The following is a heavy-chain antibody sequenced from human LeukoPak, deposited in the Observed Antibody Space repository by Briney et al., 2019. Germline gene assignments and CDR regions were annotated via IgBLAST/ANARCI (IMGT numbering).Heavy chain of an antibody. V-gene: IGHV3-23*01. CDR2: ISGRGGST. J-gene: IGHJ4*02. D-gene: IGHD6-19*01. CDR3: AKVPQYTTGWYFDY. CDR1: GLTFSSYA. Sequence: GGSLRLSCVASGLTFSSYAMSWVRQAPGKGLDWVSAISGRGGSTYYADSVNGRFTISRDNSKNTLYLQMNSLRAEDTAVYYCAKVPQYTTGWYFDYWGQGALVTVSS.